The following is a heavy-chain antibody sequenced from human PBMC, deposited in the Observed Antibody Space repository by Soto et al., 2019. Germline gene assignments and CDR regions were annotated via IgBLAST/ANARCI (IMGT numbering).Heavy chain of an antibody. Sequence: QVQLQESGPGLVKPSETLSLTCIVSGGSISNYYWSWIRQPPGKGLEWIGYIYYSGSTNYNPSLTSRVTIAVDTPKNQFSLTLSAVTAADTAVYYCARHRYSYGVYYFDYWGQGTLVTVSS. J-gene: IGHJ4*02. CDR3: ARHRYSYGVYYFDY. V-gene: IGHV4-59*08. CDR2: IYYSGST. CDR1: GGSISNYY. D-gene: IGHD5-18*01.